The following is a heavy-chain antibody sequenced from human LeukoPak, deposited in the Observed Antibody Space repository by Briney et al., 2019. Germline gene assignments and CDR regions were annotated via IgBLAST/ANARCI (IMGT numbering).Heavy chain of an antibody. CDR2: ISGSGGST. CDR3: AKDHSSGWPENWFDP. CDR1: GFTFSSYA. Sequence: GASLRLSCAASGFTFSSYAMSWVRQAPGKGLEWVSAISGSGGSTYYADCVKGRFTISRDNSKNTLYLQMNSLRAEDTAVYYCAKDHSSGWPENWFDPWGQGTLVTVSS. D-gene: IGHD6-19*01. V-gene: IGHV3-23*01. J-gene: IGHJ5*02.